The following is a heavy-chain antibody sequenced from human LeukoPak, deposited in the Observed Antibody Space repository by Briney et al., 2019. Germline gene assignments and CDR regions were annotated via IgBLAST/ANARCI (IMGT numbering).Heavy chain of an antibody. CDR3: SRGGDTAKGGDS. V-gene: IGHV4-39*06. D-gene: IGHD5-18*01. CDR2: IHPGATN. CDR1: GGFISGCGHY. Sequence: SETLSLTCTVSGGFISGCGHYWTWTPPHPGGGLVWFGSIHPGATNYYNPALSRRLTITADTPNHLMPQNVSSVRAADAAVYYCSRGGDTAKGGDSWRQGPVHSVSS. J-gene: IGHJ1*01.